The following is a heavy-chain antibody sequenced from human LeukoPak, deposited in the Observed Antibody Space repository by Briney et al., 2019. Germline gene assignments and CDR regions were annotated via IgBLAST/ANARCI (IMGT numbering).Heavy chain of an antibody. CDR3: ARAMTS. CDR2: ISSSGTII. CDR1: GFSFSDYS. Sequence: PGGSLRLSCAASGFSFSDYSMNWVRQAPGKGLEWVSFISSSGTIIYYADSVKGRFTISRDNAKNSLYLQMNSLRAEDTAVYYCARAMTSWGQGTLVTVSS. J-gene: IGHJ4*02. V-gene: IGHV3-48*04. D-gene: IGHD4-11*01.